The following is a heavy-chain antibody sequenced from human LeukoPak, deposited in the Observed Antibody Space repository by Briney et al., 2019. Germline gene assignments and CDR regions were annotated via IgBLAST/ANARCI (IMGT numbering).Heavy chain of an antibody. V-gene: IGHV4-39*07. CDR2: VYYSGYT. J-gene: IGHJ5*02. CDR3: ARGQRILNWFDP. CDR1: GDSITTSTTYH. Sequence: PSETLSLTCTVSGDSITTSTTYHWGWIRQPPGKGLEWIGSVYYSGYTYYNPSLKSRVTISVDTSKNQFSLKLSSVTAADTAVYYCARGQRILNWFDPWGQGTLVTVSS. D-gene: IGHD2-15*01.